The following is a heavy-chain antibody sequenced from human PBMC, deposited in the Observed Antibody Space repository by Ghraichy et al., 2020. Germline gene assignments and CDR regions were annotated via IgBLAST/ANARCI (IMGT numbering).Heavy chain of an antibody. CDR1: GYTFTGYY. V-gene: IGHV1-2*02. D-gene: IGHD5-24*01. J-gene: IGHJ3*02. CDR3: ARDYRTRDGYNPRDAFDI. CDR2: INPDSGGT. Sequence: ASVKVSCEASGYTFTGYYMHWVRQAPGQGLEWMGWINPDSGGTNYAQKFQGRVTMTRDTSISTAYMELSRLRSDDTAVYYCARDYRTRDGYNPRDAFDIWGQGTMVTVSS.